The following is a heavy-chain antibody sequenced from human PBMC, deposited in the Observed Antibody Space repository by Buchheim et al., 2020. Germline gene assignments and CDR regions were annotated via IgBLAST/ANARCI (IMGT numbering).Heavy chain of an antibody. Sequence: QVQLVESGGGVVQPGRSLRLSCAASGFTFSSYGMHWVRQAPGKGLEWVAVIWYDGSNKYYADSVKGRFTISRDNSKNTLYLQMNSLRAEDTAVYYCARDPGPPLWYGGSYFDYWGQGTL. D-gene: IGHD1-26*01. V-gene: IGHV3-33*01. CDR3: ARDPGPPLWYGGSYFDY. CDR1: GFTFSSYG. CDR2: IWYDGSNK. J-gene: IGHJ4*02.